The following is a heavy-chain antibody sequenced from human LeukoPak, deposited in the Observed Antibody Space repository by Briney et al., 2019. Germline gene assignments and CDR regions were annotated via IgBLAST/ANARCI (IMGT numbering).Heavy chain of an antibody. D-gene: IGHD4-17*01. J-gene: IGHJ5*02. CDR1: GFSFSTYT. V-gene: IGHV3-21*06. CDR2: ISSSSSDI. Sequence: GGSLRLSCTASGFSFSTYTMNWVRQAPGKGLEWVSSISSSSSDIYYADSVRGRFTISRDSAKNSLYLQMNSLRAEDTAFYYCARARTDYGDYVWAGEFSYFDPWGQGTLVTVSS. CDR3: ARARTDYGDYVWAGEFSYFDP.